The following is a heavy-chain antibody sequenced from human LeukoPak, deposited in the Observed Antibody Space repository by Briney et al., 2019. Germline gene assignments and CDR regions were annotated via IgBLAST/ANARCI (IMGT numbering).Heavy chain of an antibody. V-gene: IGHV4-59*08. D-gene: IGHD3-22*01. Sequence: SETLSLTCIVSGGSINNYYWSWIRQPPGKGLEWIGYIYYTGSTNYSPSLKSRVTISADTSKNQFSLNLRSVTAADTAVYFCARHQGHDFYDSSGYYSFDYWGQGTLVTVSS. CDR2: IYYTGST. CDR3: ARHQGHDFYDSSGYYSFDY. CDR1: GGSINNYY. J-gene: IGHJ4*02.